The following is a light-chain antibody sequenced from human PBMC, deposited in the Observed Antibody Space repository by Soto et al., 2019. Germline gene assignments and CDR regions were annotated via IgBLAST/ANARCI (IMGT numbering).Light chain of an antibody. J-gene: IGKJ3*01. CDR1: QNIDNS. CDR2: VAS. Sequence: DIQMTQSPSSLSASVGDRVTITCRASQNIDNSLNWYQQKPGKAPRLLIYVASSLQSGVPSRFSGSGSGTEFTLTSSSLQPEDFASYSCQQSYTTPFTFGPGTKVHV. CDR3: QQSYTTPFT. V-gene: IGKV1-39*01.